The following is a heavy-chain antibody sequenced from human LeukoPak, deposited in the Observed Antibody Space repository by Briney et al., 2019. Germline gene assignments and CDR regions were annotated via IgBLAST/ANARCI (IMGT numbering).Heavy chain of an antibody. CDR2: ISWNSGSI. CDR1: GFTFDDYA. V-gene: IGHV3-9*01. D-gene: IGHD1-14*01. CDR3: AKDSGTIPSYYYYYMDV. Sequence: GRSLRLSCAASGFTFDDYAMHWVRQAPGKGLEWVSGISWNSGSIGYADSVKGRFTISRDNAKNSLYLQMNSLRAEDTALYYCAKDSGTIPSYYYYYMDVWGKGTTVNVSS. J-gene: IGHJ6*03.